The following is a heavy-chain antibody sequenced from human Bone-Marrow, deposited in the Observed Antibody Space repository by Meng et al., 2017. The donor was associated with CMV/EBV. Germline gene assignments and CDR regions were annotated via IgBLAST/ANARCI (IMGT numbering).Heavy chain of an antibody. CDR1: GYSFNDYY. J-gene: IGHJ6*02. CDR3: ARDPRSGGMDV. CDR2: INPKSGGT. Sequence: ASVKVSCKASGYSFNDYYIHWVRQAPGQGLEWMGWINPKSGGTNYAQKFQGRVTMTRDTSISTAYMELSRLRSDDTAVYYCARDPRSGGMDVWGQGTTVTVSS. V-gene: IGHV1-2*02.